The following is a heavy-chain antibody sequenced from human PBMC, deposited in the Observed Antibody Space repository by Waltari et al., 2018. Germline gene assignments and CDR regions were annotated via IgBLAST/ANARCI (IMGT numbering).Heavy chain of an antibody. CDR2: IYDPGST. CDR3: ARGGGGDWEWFDP. Sequence: QVQLQESGPSLLKPSETLSLICTVSGGSISGFYWSWVRQPPGKGLDWIADIYDPGSTNFHPPLKRRVTMSVDTSKNQFALKLSSVTAADTAFYYCARGGGGDWEWFDPWGQGTLVTVSS. CDR1: GGSISGFY. J-gene: IGHJ5*02. V-gene: IGHV4-59*01. D-gene: IGHD2-21*02.